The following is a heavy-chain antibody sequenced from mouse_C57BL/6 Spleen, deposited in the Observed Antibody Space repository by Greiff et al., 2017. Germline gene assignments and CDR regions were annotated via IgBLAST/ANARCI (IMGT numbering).Heavy chain of an antibody. CDR1: GFSLRTSGLG. J-gene: IGHJ4*01. V-gene: IGHV8-12*01. CDR2: IYWDDDK. CDR3: ARRDPYYAMDY. Sequence: QVQLKESGPGILQSSQTLSLTCSFSGFSLRTSGLGVSWIRQPSGTGLEWLAPIYWDDDKRDNPSLKSRLTLSKDTSRNQVFLKITSVETADTAPYYCARRDPYYAMDYWGQGTSVTVSS.